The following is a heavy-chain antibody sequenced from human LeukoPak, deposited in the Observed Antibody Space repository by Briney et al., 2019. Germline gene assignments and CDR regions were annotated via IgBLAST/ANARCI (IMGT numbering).Heavy chain of an antibody. J-gene: IGHJ5*02. CDR2: IYYSGST. D-gene: IGHD2-2*01. V-gene: IGHV4-39*07. CDR3: ARALYSSKNWFDP. CDR1: GGSISNSSYY. Sequence: SETLSLTCSVSGGSISNSSYYWGWIRQPPGKGLEWIGGIYYSGSTFYNPSLDSRVTISLDTSKNQFSLKLRSATAADTALYYCARALYSSKNWFDPWGQGTLVTVSS.